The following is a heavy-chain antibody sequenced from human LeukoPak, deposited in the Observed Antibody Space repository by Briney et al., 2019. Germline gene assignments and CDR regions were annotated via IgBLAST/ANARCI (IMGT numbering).Heavy chain of an antibody. J-gene: IGHJ3*01. D-gene: IGHD5-18*01. CDR1: GGTFNNYA. CDR3: ARDQGDNSYGYYAIWYAFDV. CDR2: IVPILGIA. Sequence: GASVEVSCKASGGTFNNYAISWVRQAPGQGLEWMGRIVPILGIANYAQEFQGRLIITADKATSSAYMELSSLRSEDTAVYYCARDQGDNSYGYYAIWYAFDVWGQGTMVTVSS. V-gene: IGHV1-69*04.